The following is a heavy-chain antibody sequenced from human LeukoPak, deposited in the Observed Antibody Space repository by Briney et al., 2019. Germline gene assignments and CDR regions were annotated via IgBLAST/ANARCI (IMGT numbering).Heavy chain of an antibody. D-gene: IGHD3-10*01. Sequence: GGSLRLSCAASGFNFNAYWMNWVRQAPGKGLEWVSAISGSGGSTYYADSVKGRFTISRDNSKNTLYLQMNSLRAEDTAVYYCATEDGSGSYYFAEYFQHWGQGTLVTVSS. CDR1: GFNFNAYW. V-gene: IGHV3-23*01. CDR2: ISGSGGST. J-gene: IGHJ1*01. CDR3: ATEDGSGSYYFAEYFQH.